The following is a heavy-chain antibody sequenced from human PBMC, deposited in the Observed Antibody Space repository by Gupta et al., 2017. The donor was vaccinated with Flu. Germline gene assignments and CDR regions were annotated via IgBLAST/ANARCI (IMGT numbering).Heavy chain of an antibody. D-gene: IGHD6-6*01. Sequence: AMSWVRQAPGKELEWVAAISGSGGSTYYADSVKGRFTISRDNSKNTRDLEMNSLRAEETAVYYCAKAGAARDYYYYYMDVGGKGTTVTVSS. J-gene: IGHJ6*03. CDR2: ISGSGGST. CDR3: AKAGAARDYYYYYMDV. CDR1: A. V-gene: IGHV3-23*01.